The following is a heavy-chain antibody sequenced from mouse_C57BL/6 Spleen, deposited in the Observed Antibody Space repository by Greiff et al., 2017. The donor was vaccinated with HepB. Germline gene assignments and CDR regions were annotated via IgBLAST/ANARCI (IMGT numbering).Heavy chain of an antibody. Sequence: EVQLQQSGPELVKPGASVKISCKASGYSFTDYNMNWVKQSNGKSLEWIGVINPNYGTTSYNEKFKGKATLTVDQSSSTAYMQLNSLTSEGAAVYYWGRCGGFSAMDYWGQGTSVTVSS. J-gene: IGHJ4*01. CDR2: INPNYGTT. CDR3: GRCGGFSAMDY. V-gene: IGHV1-39*01. CDR1: GYSFTDYN.